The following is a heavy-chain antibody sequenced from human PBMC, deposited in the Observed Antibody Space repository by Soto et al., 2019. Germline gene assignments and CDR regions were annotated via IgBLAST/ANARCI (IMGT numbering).Heavy chain of an antibody. CDR3: ARGPNYYDSSGYYPAPFDY. J-gene: IGHJ4*02. CDR2: IIPIFGTA. V-gene: IGHV1-69*13. D-gene: IGHD3-22*01. CDR1: GGTFSSYA. Sequence: SVKVSCKASGGTFSSYAISWVRQAPGQGLEWMGGIIPIFGTANYAQKFQGRVTITADESTSTAYMELSSLRSEDTAVYYCARGPNYYDSSGYYPAPFDYWGQGTLVTVSS.